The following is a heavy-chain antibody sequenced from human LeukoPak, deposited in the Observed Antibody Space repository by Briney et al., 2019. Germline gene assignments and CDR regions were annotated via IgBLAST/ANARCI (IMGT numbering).Heavy chain of an antibody. CDR3: ATYPEYYYGSGSYYNFGY. Sequence: SVKVSCKASGGTFSSYAISWVRQAPGQGLEWMGGIIPIFGTAIYAQKFQGRVTMTEDTSTDTAYMELSSLRSEDTAVYYCATYPEYYYGSGSYYNFGYWGQGTLVTVSS. CDR2: IIPIFGTA. D-gene: IGHD3-10*01. J-gene: IGHJ4*02. CDR1: GGTFSSYA. V-gene: IGHV1-69*06.